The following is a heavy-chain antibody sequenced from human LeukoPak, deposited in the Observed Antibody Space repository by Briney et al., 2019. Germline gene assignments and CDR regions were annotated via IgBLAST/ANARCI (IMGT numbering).Heavy chain of an antibody. J-gene: IGHJ3*02. CDR3: AREDYTGPRAFDI. CDR1: RYTFPSYY. CDR2: INPSGGST. V-gene: IGHV1-46*01. Sequence: ASVKVSCKASRYTFPSYYMHWVRQAPGQRLEWLGIINPSGGSTSYAQKFQGRVTMTRDTSTSTLYMELSSLRSEDTAVYYCAREDYTGPRAFDIWGQGTMVTVSS. D-gene: IGHD2-2*02.